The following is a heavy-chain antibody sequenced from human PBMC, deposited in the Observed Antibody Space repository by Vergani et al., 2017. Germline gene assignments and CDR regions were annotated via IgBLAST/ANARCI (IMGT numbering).Heavy chain of an antibody. Sequence: QVQLVQSGAEAKKPGSSVKVSCKASGGTFSSYALNWVRQAPGQGLEWMGSIIPSLATTIYAQKFQGRVTITADEATSTAYMELSSLKSEDTAVFYCARATCSGGSCYRGFEYWGQGSLITGSS. CDR1: GGTFSSYA. CDR2: IIPSLATT. J-gene: IGHJ4*02. D-gene: IGHD2-15*01. CDR3: ARATCSGGSCYRGFEY. V-gene: IGHV1-69*11.